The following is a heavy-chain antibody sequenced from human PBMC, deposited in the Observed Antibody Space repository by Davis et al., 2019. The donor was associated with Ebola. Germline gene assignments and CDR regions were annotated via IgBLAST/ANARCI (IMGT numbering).Heavy chain of an antibody. Sequence: MPSETLSLTCTVSGGSVSSGSYYWSWIWQPPGKGLEWIGYIYYSGSTNYNPSLKSRVTISVDTSKNQFSLKLSSVTAADTAVYYCARQTGYSGYDLGYWGQGTLVTVSS. J-gene: IGHJ4*02. CDR2: IYYSGST. CDR1: GGSVSSGSYY. CDR3: ARQTGYSGYDLGY. D-gene: IGHD5-12*01. V-gene: IGHV4-61*01.